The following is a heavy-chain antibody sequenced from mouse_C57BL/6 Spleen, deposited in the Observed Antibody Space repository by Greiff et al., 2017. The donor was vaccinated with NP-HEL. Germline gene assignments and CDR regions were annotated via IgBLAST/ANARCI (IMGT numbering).Heavy chain of an antibody. CDR2: IYPRSGNT. V-gene: IGHV1-81*01. CDR1: GYTFTSYG. J-gene: IGHJ3*01. D-gene: IGHD2-4*01. CDR3: AYYDDDELAY. Sequence: VQLQQSGAELARPGASVKLSCKASGYTFTSYGISWVKQRTGQGLEWIGEIYPRSGNTYYNEKFKGKATLTADKSSSTAYMELRSLTAEVSAVYFCAYYDDDELAYWSQGALVTVSA.